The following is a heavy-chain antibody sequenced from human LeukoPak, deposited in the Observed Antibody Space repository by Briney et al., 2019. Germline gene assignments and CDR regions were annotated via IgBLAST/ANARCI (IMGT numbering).Heavy chain of an antibody. Sequence: PSETLSLTCTVSGGTISSYYWSWIRQPPGKGLEWIGYIYYSGSTNYNPSLKSRVTISVDTSKNQFSLKLSSVTAADTAVYYCARDRGGDGYNYYFDYWGQGTLVTVSS. V-gene: IGHV4-59*01. CDR3: ARDRGGDGYNYYFDY. J-gene: IGHJ4*02. CDR1: GGTISSYY. CDR2: IYYSGST. D-gene: IGHD5-24*01.